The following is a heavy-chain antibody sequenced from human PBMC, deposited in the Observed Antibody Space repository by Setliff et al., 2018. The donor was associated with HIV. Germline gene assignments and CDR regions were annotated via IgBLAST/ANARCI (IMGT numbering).Heavy chain of an antibody. CDR1: GFTFSTYW. J-gene: IGHJ4*02. CDR3: ASVLRYYGSGSYPFGY. D-gene: IGHD3-10*01. Sequence: GGSLRLSCAASGFTFSTYWMSWVRQAPGKGLEWVANIKQDGSEKYYVDSVKGRFTISRDNAKSSLYLQMNSLRAEDTAVYYCASVLRYYGSGSYPFGYWGQGTLVTVSS. CDR2: IKQDGSEK. V-gene: IGHV3-7*01.